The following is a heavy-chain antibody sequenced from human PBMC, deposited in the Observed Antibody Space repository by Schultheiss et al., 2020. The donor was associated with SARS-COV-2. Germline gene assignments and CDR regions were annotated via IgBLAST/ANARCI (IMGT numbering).Heavy chain of an antibody. J-gene: IGHJ6*02. V-gene: IGHV4-31*03. D-gene: IGHD2-2*02. Sequence: SETLSLTCTVSGGSISSGGYYWSWIRQHPGKGLEWIGYIYYSGSTYYNPSLKSRVTISVDTSKNQFSLKLSSVTAADTAVYYCARDGYCSSTSCYRGFGLNVWGQGTTGTVSS. CDR3: ARDGYCSSTSCYRGFGLNV. CDR1: GGSISSGGYY. CDR2: IYYSGST.